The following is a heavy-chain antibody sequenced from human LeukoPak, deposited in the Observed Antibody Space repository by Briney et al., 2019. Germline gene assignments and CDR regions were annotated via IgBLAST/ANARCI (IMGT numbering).Heavy chain of an antibody. CDR3: ASDAIAAAGTQLPYYYYYMDV. D-gene: IGHD6-13*01. J-gene: IGHJ6*03. CDR2: INPNSGGT. CDR1: GYTFTGYY. Sequence: ASVKVSCKASGYTFTGYYMHWVRQAPGQGLEWMGWINPNSGGTNYAQKFQGRVTMTRDTSISTAYMELSRLRSDDTAVYYCASDAIAAAGTQLPYYYYYMDVWGKGTTVTISS. V-gene: IGHV1-2*02.